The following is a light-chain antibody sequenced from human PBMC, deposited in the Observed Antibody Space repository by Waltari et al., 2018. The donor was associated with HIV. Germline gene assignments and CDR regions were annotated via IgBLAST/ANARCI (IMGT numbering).Light chain of an antibody. J-gene: IGKJ2*01. CDR2: GAS. CDR3: QQYNNWHT. Sequence: ETVMTQSPATLSVSPGERATLSCRASQSVSNNLAWYQQKPGQAPRLLIYGASTRAAGIPARVSISGSGTEFTLTITSLQSEDSALYYCQQYNNWHTFGQGTKLEIK. V-gene: IGKV3-15*01. CDR1: QSVSNN.